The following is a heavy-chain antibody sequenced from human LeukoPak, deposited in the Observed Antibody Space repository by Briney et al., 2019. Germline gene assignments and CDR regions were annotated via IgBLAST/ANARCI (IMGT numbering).Heavy chain of an antibody. CDR1: GFTFSSYS. Sequence: PGGSLRLSCAASGFTFSSYSMNWVRQAPGKGRGWVSSISSSSSYIYYADSGKGRFTISRDNSTNTLYLQMNSLRAEDTAVYYCARDRRWGGRGATLKQSCYFDYWGQGTLVTVSS. CDR2: ISSSSSYI. V-gene: IGHV3-21*01. D-gene: IGHD1-26*01. CDR3: ARDRRWGGRGATLKQSCYFDY. J-gene: IGHJ4*02.